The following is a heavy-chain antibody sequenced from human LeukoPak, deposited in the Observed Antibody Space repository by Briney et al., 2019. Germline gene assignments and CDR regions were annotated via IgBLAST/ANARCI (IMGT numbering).Heavy chain of an antibody. CDR1: GGSLSGYY. J-gene: IGHJ4*01. CDR3: AREGLKNVHNPLGY. CDR2: IKQSERT. V-gene: IGHV4-34*01. D-gene: IGHD5-24*01. Sequence: SETLSLTCAVYGGSLSGYYWTWIRQPPGKGLEWIGEIKQSERTNYNPSLKSRVTISIDTSKNQFSLKLTSVTAADTAVYYCAREGLKNVHNPLGYWGQGTLVTLPS.